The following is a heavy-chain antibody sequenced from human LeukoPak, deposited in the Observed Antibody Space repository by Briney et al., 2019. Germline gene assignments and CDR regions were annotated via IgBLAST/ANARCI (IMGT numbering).Heavy chain of an antibody. CDR3: VKSGGYGLIDY. V-gene: IGHV4-39*01. CDR1: GASISGSGYY. D-gene: IGHD1-26*01. J-gene: IGHJ4*02. Sequence: SETLSLTCAVSGASISGSGYYLGWIRQPPGKGLEWIGNIYYTGSTYYNASLQSRVTISIDTSKNQCSLRLNSVTAADTAMYYCVKSGGYGLIDYWGQGTLVTVSS. CDR2: IYYTGST.